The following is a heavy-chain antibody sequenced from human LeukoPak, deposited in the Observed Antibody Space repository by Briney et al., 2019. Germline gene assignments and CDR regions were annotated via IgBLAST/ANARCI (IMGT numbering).Heavy chain of an antibody. D-gene: IGHD1-26*01. Sequence: SETLSLTCTASGGSVSSGSYYWSWIRQPPGKGLEWIGYIYYSGSTNYNPSLKSRVAISVDTSKNQFSLKLSSVTAADTAVYYCARDIVGATTALKWGQGTLVTVSS. CDR3: ARDIVGATTALK. CDR1: GGSVSSGSYY. CDR2: IYYSGST. V-gene: IGHV4-61*01. J-gene: IGHJ4*02.